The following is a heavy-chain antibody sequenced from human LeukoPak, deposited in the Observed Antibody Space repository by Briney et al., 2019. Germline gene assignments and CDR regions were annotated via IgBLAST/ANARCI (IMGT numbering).Heavy chain of an antibody. V-gene: IGHV3-48*01. Sequence: PGGSLRLSCAASGFTFSSYAMNWVRQAPGKGLEWVSHIRSSSETFYADSVKGQFTISRDNARNSLYLQMNNLRGEDTAIYYCARDAGNSGYGCDLWGQGTLVTVSS. J-gene: IGHJ5*02. CDR3: ARDAGNSGYGCDL. CDR1: GFTFSSYA. D-gene: IGHD5-12*01. CDR2: IRSSSET.